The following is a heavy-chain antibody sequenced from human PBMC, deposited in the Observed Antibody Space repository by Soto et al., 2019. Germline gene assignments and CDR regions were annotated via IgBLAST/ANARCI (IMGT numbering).Heavy chain of an antibody. J-gene: IGHJ4*02. CDR1: GYIFTGYY. CDR2: INPYSGGT. Sequence: ASVKVSCKASGYIFTGYYMQWVRQAPGQGNERMGWINPYSGGTNYAQKFQDWVTMTRDTSINTAYMELSRLRSDDTARYYFALVSSKLHLDPLDYCAQGTLVTVSS. D-gene: IGHD1-1*01. CDR3: ALVSSKLHLDPLDY. V-gene: IGHV1-2*04.